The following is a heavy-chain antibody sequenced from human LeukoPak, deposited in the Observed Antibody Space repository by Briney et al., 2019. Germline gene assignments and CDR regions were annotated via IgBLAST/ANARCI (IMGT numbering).Heavy chain of an antibody. D-gene: IGHD3-22*01. CDR3: ARDYYGDYLDY. V-gene: IGHV3-7*01. CDR2: IKQDGSEK. CDR1: GFTFSSYW. Sequence: PGGSLRLSCAASGFTFSSYWMSWVRQAQGKGLEWVANIKQDGSEKYYVDSVKGRFTISRDNAKNSLYLQMNSLRAEDTAVYHCARDYYGDYLDYWGQGTLVTVSS. J-gene: IGHJ4*02.